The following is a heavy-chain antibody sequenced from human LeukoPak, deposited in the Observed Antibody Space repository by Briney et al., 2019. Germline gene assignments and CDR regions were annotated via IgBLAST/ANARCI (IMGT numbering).Heavy chain of an antibody. J-gene: IGHJ1*01. Sequence: SETLSLTCSVSGDSVSRSDSYWDWIRQPPGKGLEWIGTVYYSGRTYYSPSLKSRVTMSVDPSNNQFSLTLRPVTAADTAVYYCARRRYYDGSGYLEWGQGTLLSVSS. CDR2: VYYSGRT. V-gene: IGHV4-39*01. CDR3: ARRRYYDGSGYLE. D-gene: IGHD3-22*01. CDR1: GDSVSRSDSY.